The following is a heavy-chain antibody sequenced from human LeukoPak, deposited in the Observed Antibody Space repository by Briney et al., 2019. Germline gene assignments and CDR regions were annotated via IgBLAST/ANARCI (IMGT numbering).Heavy chain of an antibody. CDR2: IYTSGST. D-gene: IGHD2-2*02. Sequence: TLSLTCTVSGGSISSGSYYWSWIRQPAGKGLEWIGRIYTSGSTNYNPSLKSRVTISVDTSKNQFSLKLSSVTAADTAVYYCARVYPSYNWLDPWGQGTLVTVSS. CDR3: ARVYPSYNWLDP. CDR1: GGSISSGSYY. V-gene: IGHV4-61*02. J-gene: IGHJ5*02.